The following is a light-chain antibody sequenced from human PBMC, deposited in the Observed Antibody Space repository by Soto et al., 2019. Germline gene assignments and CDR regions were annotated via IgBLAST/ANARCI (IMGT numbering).Light chain of an antibody. CDR3: CSCAGSRTWV. J-gene: IGLJ3*02. CDR2: EGS. V-gene: IGLV2-23*01. CDR1: SSDVGSYNL. Sequence: QSALTQPASVSGSPGQSITISCTGTSSDVGSYNLVSWYHQHPGKAPKLMIYEGSKRPSGVSNRFTGSKSGNTASLTISGLQVEAEDHYYCCSCAGSRTWVFGGGTLPTV.